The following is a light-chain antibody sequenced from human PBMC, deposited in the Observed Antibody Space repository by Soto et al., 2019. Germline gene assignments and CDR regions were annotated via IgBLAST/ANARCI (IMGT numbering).Light chain of an antibody. V-gene: IGKV1-5*01. CDR3: QQFSSYPLT. J-gene: IGKJ4*01. Sequence: DIQMTQSPSTLSASVGDRVTITCRASQSISGWLAWYQQRPGKAPNLLIFDASTLESGVPSRFSGSGSGTDFTLTISRLEPEDFAVYYCQQFSSYPLTFGGGTKVDIK. CDR2: DAS. CDR1: QSISGW.